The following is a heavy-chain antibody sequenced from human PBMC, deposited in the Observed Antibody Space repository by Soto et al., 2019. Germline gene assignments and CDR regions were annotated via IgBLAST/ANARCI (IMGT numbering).Heavy chain of an antibody. D-gene: IGHD6-13*01. CDR3: AKLFLGSSWYDY. Sequence: GSLRLSCAASGXTFSSYSMSWVRQAPGKGLELVSAISGSGGSTYYADSVKGRFTISRDNSKNTLYLQMNSLRAEDTAVYYFAKLFLGSSWYDYWGQGTLVTVSS. CDR2: ISGSGGST. J-gene: IGHJ4*02. V-gene: IGHV3-23*01. CDR1: GXTFSSYS.